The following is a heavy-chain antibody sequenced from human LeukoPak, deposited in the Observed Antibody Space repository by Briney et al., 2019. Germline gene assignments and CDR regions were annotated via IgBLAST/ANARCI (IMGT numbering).Heavy chain of an antibody. Sequence: GGSLRLSCAVSGVSFSSYWMGWVRQAPGKGLEWVANVKQDGSEKYYVDSVKGRFTISRDNAKNSLYLQMNSLRVEDTALYYCVRGLAAAAYWGQGTLVTVSS. D-gene: IGHD6-13*01. CDR2: VKQDGSEK. CDR3: VRGLAAAAY. J-gene: IGHJ4*02. CDR1: GVSFSSYW. V-gene: IGHV3-7*04.